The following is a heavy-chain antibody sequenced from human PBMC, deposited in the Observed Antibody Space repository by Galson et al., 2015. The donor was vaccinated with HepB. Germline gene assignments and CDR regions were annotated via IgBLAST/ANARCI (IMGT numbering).Heavy chain of an antibody. J-gene: IGHJ4*02. CDR1: GFTFSSYA. CDR3: ASGGGYSGYDPVGYFDY. V-gene: IGHV3-30*04. Sequence: SLRLSCAASGFTFSSYAMHWVRQAPGKGLEWVAVISYDGSNKYYADSVKGRFTISRDKSKNTLYLQMNSLRAEDTAVYYCASGGGYSGYDPVGYFDYWGQGTLVTVSS. D-gene: IGHD5-12*01. CDR2: ISYDGSNK.